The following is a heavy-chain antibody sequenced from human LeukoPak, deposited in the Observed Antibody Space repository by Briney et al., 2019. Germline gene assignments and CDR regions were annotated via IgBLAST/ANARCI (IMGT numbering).Heavy chain of an antibody. CDR2: IKQDGSVK. D-gene: IGHD6-13*01. J-gene: IGHJ1*01. Sequence: GGSLRLSCAASGFTFSTYWMSWVRQTPEKGLEFVANIKQDGSVKNYMDSLKGRSTISRDNAKNSLFLQMGSLRVEDTAVYYCARESTAGYNSSWYGFRNWGQGTLVSVSS. CDR1: GFTFSTYW. CDR3: ARESTAGYNSSWYGFRN. V-gene: IGHV3-7*01.